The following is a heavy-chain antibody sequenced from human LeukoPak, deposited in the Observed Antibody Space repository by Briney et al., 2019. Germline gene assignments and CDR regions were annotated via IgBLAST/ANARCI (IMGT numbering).Heavy chain of an antibody. Sequence: SVKVSCKASGGTFSSYAISWVRQAPGQGLEWMGGIIPIFGTANYAQKFQGRVTITADESTSTAYMELSSLRSEDTAVYYCARGVGGYCSGGSCYGPFDYWGQGTLVTVSS. CDR1: GGTFSSYA. J-gene: IGHJ4*02. CDR2: IIPIFGTA. D-gene: IGHD2-15*01. CDR3: ARGVGGYCSGGSCYGPFDY. V-gene: IGHV1-69*13.